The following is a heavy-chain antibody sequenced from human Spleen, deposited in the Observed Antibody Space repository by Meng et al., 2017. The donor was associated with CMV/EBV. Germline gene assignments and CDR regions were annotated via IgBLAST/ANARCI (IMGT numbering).Heavy chain of an antibody. V-gene: IGHV3-53*01. CDR1: GFTVSSNY. J-gene: IGHJ4*02. CDR3: ARGAMVRGGDFDY. CDR2: IYSGGST. D-gene: IGHD3-10*01. Sequence: VQLVESGGGLSQPGGSLRLSCAAAGFTVSSNYMSWVRQAPGKGLEWVSVIYSGGSTYYADSVKGRFTISRDNSKNTLYLQMNSLRAEDTAVYYCARGAMVRGGDFDYWGQGTLVTVSS.